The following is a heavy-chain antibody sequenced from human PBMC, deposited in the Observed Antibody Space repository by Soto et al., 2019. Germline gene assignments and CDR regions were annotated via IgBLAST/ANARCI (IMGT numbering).Heavy chain of an antibody. Sequence: GGSLRLSCAASGFTFSNHGMHWVRQAPGKGLEWVAVIPDDGINKYYADSVKGRFTISRDNSKNTLYLQMNSLRAEDTAVYYCAKGLQDSGITIFGVPYIRVHLDVCGQGTPVTV. CDR2: IPDDGINK. CDR3: AKGLQDSGITIFGVPYIRVHLDV. J-gene: IGHJ6*02. V-gene: IGHV3-30*18. CDR1: GFTFSNHG. D-gene: IGHD3-3*01.